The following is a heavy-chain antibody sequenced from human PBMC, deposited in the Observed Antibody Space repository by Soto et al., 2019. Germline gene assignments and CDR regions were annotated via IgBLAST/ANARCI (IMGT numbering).Heavy chain of an antibody. CDR1: GGSISSSSYY. J-gene: IGHJ6*02. Sequence: PSETLSLTCTVSGGSISSSSYYWGWIRQPPGKGLEWIGSIYYSGSTYYNPSLKSRVTISVDTSKNQFSLKLSSVTAADTAVYYCARHVGYSYGSYYYYDMDVWGQGTTVTVSS. CDR2: IYYSGST. D-gene: IGHD5-18*01. V-gene: IGHV4-39*01. CDR3: ARHVGYSYGSYYYYDMDV.